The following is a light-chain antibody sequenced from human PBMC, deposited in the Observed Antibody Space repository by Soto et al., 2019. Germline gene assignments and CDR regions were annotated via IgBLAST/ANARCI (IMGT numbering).Light chain of an antibody. CDR2: GAS. CDR1: ESVSSN. V-gene: IGKV3-15*01. J-gene: IGKJ1*01. CDR3: QQYNNWPPVT. Sequence: EIVMTQSLATLAVSPGETTRLSCRASESVSSNLAWYQQKPGQAPRLLIYGASTRATGIPARFSGSGSGTEFTLTISILQSEDFAVYYCQQYNNWPPVTFGEGTKVDI.